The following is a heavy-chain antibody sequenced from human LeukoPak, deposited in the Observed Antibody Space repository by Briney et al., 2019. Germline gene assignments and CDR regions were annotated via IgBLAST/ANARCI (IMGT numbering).Heavy chain of an antibody. D-gene: IGHD1-14*01. CDR1: GGSISSYY. CDR2: IYYSGST. Sequence: SETLSLTCTVSGGSISSYYWSWIRQPPGKGLEWIGYIYYSGSTNYNPSLKSGVTISVDTSKNQFSLKLSSVTAADTAVYYCARGPRRDLFDYWGQGTLVTVSS. CDR3: ARGPRRDLFDY. V-gene: IGHV4-59*01. J-gene: IGHJ4*02.